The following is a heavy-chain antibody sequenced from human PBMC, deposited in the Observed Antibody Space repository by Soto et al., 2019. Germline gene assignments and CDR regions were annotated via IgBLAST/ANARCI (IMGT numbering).Heavy chain of an antibody. J-gene: IGHJ6*02. D-gene: IGHD1-26*01. CDR2: ISWDGGST. CDR1: GFTFDDYT. V-gene: IGHV3-43*01. Sequence: PGGSLRLSCAASGFTFDDYTMHWVRQAPGKGLEWVSLISWDGGSTYYADSVKGRFTISRDNSKNSLYLQMNSLRTEDTALYYCAKDAWESHEYYYYGMDVWGQGTTVTVSS. CDR3: AKDAWESHEYYYYGMDV.